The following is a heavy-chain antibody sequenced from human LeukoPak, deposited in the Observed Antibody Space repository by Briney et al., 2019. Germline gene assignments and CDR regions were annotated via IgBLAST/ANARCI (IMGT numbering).Heavy chain of an antibody. Sequence: SETLSLTCTVSGYSISSGYYWGWIRQPPGKGLEWIGSIYHSGSTYYNPSLKSRVTISVDTSKNQFSLKLSSVTAADTAVYYCASPLISYYAEDYWGQGTLVTVSS. CDR1: GYSISSGYY. CDR2: IYHSGST. J-gene: IGHJ4*02. CDR3: ASPLISYYAEDY. V-gene: IGHV4-38-2*02. D-gene: IGHD2-2*01.